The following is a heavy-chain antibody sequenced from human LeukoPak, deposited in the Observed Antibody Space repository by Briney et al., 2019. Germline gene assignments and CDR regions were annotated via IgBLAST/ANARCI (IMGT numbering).Heavy chain of an antibody. D-gene: IGHD1-1*01. Sequence: SETLSLTCTVSGDSISHYFWNWIRQPPGKGLEWIGYMYFNGSVYHSGSTAYNPSLKSRVTISVDTSKNQFSLKLSSVTAADTAVYYCAREVGNWNDGHYFDYWGQGTLVTVSS. J-gene: IGHJ4*02. CDR2: MYFNGSVYHSGST. CDR3: AREVGNWNDGHYFDY. CDR1: GDSISHYF. V-gene: IGHV4-59*01.